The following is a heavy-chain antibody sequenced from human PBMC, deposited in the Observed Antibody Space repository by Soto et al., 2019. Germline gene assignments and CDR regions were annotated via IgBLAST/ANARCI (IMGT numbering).Heavy chain of an antibody. CDR2: IYYSGST. J-gene: IGHJ4*02. CDR1: GGSISSGGYY. D-gene: IGHD3-22*01. CDR3: AREHDSSTVDY. V-gene: IGHV4-31*03. Sequence: PSETLSLTCTVSGGSISSGGYYWSWIRQHPGKGLEWIGYIYYSGSTYYNPSLKSRVTISVDTSKNQFSLKLSSVAAADTAVYYCAREHDSSTVDYWGQGTLVTVSS.